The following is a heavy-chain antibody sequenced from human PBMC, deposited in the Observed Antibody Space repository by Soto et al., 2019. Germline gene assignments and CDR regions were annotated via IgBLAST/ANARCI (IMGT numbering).Heavy chain of an antibody. J-gene: IGHJ6*02. D-gene: IGHD1-26*01. V-gene: IGHV1-69*12. Sequence: QVQLVQSGAEVKKTGSSVKVSCKASGGTFSSYAISWVRQAPGQGLEWMGGIIPIFGTADYAQKFQGRVTITADESTSTAYMELSSLRSEDTAVYYCASHSGSSPEGRYYYGMDVWGQGTTVTVSS. CDR2: IIPIFGTA. CDR3: ASHSGSSPEGRYYYGMDV. CDR1: GGTFSSYA.